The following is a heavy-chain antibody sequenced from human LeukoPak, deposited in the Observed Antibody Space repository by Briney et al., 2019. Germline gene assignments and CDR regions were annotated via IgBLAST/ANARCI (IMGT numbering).Heavy chain of an antibody. D-gene: IGHD3-10*01. CDR2: GTT. J-gene: IGHJ4*02. CDR3: TTDSRVTMVRGVIIPRPFDY. V-gene: IGHV3-15*01. Sequence: GTTDYAAPVKGRFTISRDDSKTRLYLQMNSLKTEDTAVYYCTTDSRVTMVRGVIIPRPFDYWGQGTLVTVSS.